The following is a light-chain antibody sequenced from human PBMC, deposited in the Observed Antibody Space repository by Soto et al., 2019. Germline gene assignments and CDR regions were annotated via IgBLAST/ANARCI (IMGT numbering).Light chain of an antibody. CDR3: QQYDGYPLT. Sequence: DIQMTQSPSTLSASVGDRVTITCRASQSISIWLAWYQQKPGKAPKILIYKASTIQSGVPSRFSGSGSGTEFTLSISSLQPDDLATYYCQQYDGYPLTFGGGTKVEI. J-gene: IGKJ4*01. CDR2: KAS. V-gene: IGKV1-5*03. CDR1: QSISIW.